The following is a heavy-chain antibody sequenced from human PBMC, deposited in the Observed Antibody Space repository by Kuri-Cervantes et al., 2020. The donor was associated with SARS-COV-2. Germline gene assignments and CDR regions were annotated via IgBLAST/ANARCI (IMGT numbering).Heavy chain of an antibody. D-gene: IGHD2-8*02. Sequence: ASVKVSCKTPETTFPNYDINWVRQAAGQGLERMGMVKTNSGNTLYAQFFQGRVTMTRDISTSTVYMELSGLTSEDTAIYYCYCAPKEGFDSWGQGTLVTVSS. J-gene: IGHJ4*02. CDR1: ETTFPNYD. CDR3: YCAPKEGFDS. V-gene: IGHV1-8*01. CDR2: VKTNSGNT.